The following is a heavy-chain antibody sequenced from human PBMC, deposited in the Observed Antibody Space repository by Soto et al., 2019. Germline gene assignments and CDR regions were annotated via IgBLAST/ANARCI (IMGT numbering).Heavy chain of an antibody. Sequence: QVQLVESGGGVVQPGRSLRLSCAASGFTFSSYGMHWVRQAPGKGLEWVAVISYDGSNKYYADSVKGRFTISRDNSKNTLYLQMNSLRADDTAVYYCATSSGQYYYDSSGPPGYWGQGTLVTVSS. V-gene: IGHV3-30*03. CDR2: ISYDGSNK. CDR3: ATSSGQYYYDSSGPPGY. D-gene: IGHD3-22*01. CDR1: GFTFSSYG. J-gene: IGHJ4*02.